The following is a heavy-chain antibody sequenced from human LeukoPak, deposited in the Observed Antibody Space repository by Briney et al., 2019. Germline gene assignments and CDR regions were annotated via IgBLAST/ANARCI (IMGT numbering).Heavy chain of an antibody. D-gene: IGHD2-21*02. Sequence: GGSLRLSCAATGFTFSDYAMSWVRQAPGKGLDWVSTISSYGGSTYYADSVKGRFTISRDNSKNTLYLQMNSLRAEDTAVYFCAKDSPSVTATPPDYWGQGALVTVSS. CDR3: AKDSPSVTATPPDY. V-gene: IGHV3-23*01. CDR1: GFTFSDYA. J-gene: IGHJ4*02. CDR2: ISSYGGST.